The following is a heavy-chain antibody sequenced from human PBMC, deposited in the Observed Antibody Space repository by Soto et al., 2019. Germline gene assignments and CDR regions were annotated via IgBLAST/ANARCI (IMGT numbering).Heavy chain of an antibody. D-gene: IGHD6-19*01. CDR2: MNPNSGNT. V-gene: IGHV1-8*01. Sequence: ASVTVSCKASVYTFTRCDINWVRQATGQGMEWMGWMNPNSGNTDYVQKLQGRVTMTRNTSISTAYMELSSLRSDDTAVYYCARGRSSGWLEGAFDIWGQGTMVTVSS. J-gene: IGHJ3*02. CDR1: VYTFTRCD. CDR3: ARGRSSGWLEGAFDI.